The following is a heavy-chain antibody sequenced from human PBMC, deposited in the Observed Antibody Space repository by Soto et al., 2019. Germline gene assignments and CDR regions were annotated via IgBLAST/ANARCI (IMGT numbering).Heavy chain of an antibody. Sequence: SETLSLTCTVSGGSISNYYWSWIRQPPGKGLEWIGYVYSSGSTHYNPSLKSRVIISMDSSKNQFSLNLTSVTAADTAVYYCATQGFGVLHGLVDVWGQGTTVT. J-gene: IGHJ6*02. CDR1: GGSISNYY. V-gene: IGHV4-59*08. D-gene: IGHD3-10*01. CDR2: VYSSGST. CDR3: ATQGFGVLHGLVDV.